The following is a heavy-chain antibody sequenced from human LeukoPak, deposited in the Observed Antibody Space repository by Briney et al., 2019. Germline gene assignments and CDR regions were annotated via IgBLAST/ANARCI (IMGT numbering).Heavy chain of an antibody. D-gene: IGHD1-26*01. Sequence: GESLKISCKGSGYTFTSYWIAWVRPMPGKGLEWMGIVYPGDSDTRYSPSFQGQVTISADKSISTAYLQWSSLKASDTAMYYCARYLRVGARPYYMDVWGKGTTVTISS. CDR3: ARYLRVGARPYYMDV. CDR2: VYPGDSDT. J-gene: IGHJ6*03. V-gene: IGHV5-51*01. CDR1: GYTFTSYW.